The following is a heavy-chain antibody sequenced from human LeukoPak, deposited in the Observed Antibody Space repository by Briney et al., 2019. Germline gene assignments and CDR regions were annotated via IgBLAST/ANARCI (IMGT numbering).Heavy chain of an antibody. CDR3: ARGCSGSYYGGVDY. D-gene: IGHD1-26*01. CDR1: GFTFSSYA. V-gene: IGHV3-23*01. J-gene: IGHJ4*02. CDR2: ISGSGGST. Sequence: GGSLRLSCAASGFTFSSYAMSWVRQAPGKGLEWVSGISGSGGSTYYADSVKGRFTISRDNSKNTLYLQMNSLRAEDTAVYYCARGCSGSYYGGVDYWGQGTLVTVSS.